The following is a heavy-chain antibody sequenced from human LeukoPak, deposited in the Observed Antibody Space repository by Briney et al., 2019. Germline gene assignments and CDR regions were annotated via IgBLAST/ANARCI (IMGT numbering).Heavy chain of an antibody. CDR3: ARVYKYYYDSSGYFDY. J-gene: IGHJ4*02. Sequence: GGSLRLSCAAPGFTFDDYGMSWVRQAPGKGLEWVSGINWNCGSTGYADSVKGRFTISRDNAKNSLYLQMNSLRAEDTALYYCARVYKYYYDSSGYFDYWXXGTLVTVSS. V-gene: IGHV3-20*04. D-gene: IGHD3-22*01. CDR1: GFTFDDYG. CDR2: INWNCGST.